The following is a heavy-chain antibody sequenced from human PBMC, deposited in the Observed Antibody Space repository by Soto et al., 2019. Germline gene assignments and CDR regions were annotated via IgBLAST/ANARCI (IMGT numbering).Heavy chain of an antibody. D-gene: IGHD2-8*01. Sequence: GGSLRLSCAASGFTFSSYAMHWVRQAPGKGLEWVAVISYDGSNKYYADSVKGRFTISRDNSKNTLYLQMNSLRAEDTAVYYCAREMVVLMDGGYGMDVWGQGTTVTVSS. V-gene: IGHV3-30-3*01. J-gene: IGHJ6*02. CDR3: AREMVVLMDGGYGMDV. CDR2: ISYDGSNK. CDR1: GFTFSSYA.